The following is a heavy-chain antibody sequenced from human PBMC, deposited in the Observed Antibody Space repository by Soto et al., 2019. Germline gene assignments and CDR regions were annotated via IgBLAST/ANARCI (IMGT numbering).Heavy chain of an antibody. CDR3: ARDRERGLGSLDY. CDR1: GYTFTSYG. V-gene: IGHV1-18*01. CDR2: ISAFSGNT. Sequence: ASVKVSCKTSGYTFTSYGTSWVRRAPGQGLEWMGWISAFSGNTNYRQKLQGRVTMNIDTSTSTAYMELRSLTSDDTALYYCARDRERGLGSLDYWGQGTQVTVSS. J-gene: IGHJ4*02.